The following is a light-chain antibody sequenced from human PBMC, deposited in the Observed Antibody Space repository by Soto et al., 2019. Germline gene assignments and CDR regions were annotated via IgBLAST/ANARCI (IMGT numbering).Light chain of an antibody. V-gene: IGKV1-39*01. J-gene: IGKJ1*01. Sequence: DIQMTQSPSSLSASVGERVTITCRASQSISSYLNWYQQKPGKAPKLLIYAASSLQSGVPSRFSGSGSGTAFTLTISSLQPEDFATYYCQQSYSTPGTFGQGTKVEIK. CDR2: AAS. CDR3: QQSYSTPGT. CDR1: QSISSY.